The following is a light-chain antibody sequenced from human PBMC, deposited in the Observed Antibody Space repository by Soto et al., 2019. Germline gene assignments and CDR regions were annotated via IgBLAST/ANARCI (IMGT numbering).Light chain of an antibody. CDR1: SSDVSAHNL. V-gene: IGLV2-14*01. J-gene: IGLJ1*01. Sequence: QSVLTQPASVSGSPGQSITISCSGTSSDVSAHNLVSWYQQHPGRAPKLMIYAVSNRPSGVSNRFSGSKSGNTASLTISGLQAEDEADYYCCSLTTRDSHVFGTGTKVTVL. CDR3: CSLTTRDSHV. CDR2: AVS.